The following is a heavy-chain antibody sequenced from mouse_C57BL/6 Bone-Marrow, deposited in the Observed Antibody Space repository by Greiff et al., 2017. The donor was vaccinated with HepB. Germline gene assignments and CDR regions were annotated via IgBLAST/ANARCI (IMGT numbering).Heavy chain of an antibody. J-gene: IGHJ2*01. Sequence: QVQLQQSGAELARPGASVKLPCKASGYTFTSYGISWVKQRTGQGLEWIGEIYPRSGNTYYNGKFKGKATLTADKSSSTAYMELRSLTSEDSAVYFCAYYYGSSYPFDYWGQGTTLTVSS. V-gene: IGHV1-81*01. CDR1: GYTFTSYG. D-gene: IGHD1-1*01. CDR3: AYYYGSSYPFDY. CDR2: IYPRSGNT.